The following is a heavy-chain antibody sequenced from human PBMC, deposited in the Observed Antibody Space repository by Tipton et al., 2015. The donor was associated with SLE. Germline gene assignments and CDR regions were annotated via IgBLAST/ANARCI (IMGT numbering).Heavy chain of an antibody. CDR2: IHYSGST. V-gene: IGHV4-39*07. Sequence: LRLSCTVSGGSISSSSYYWGWIRQPPGKGLEWIGSIHYSGSTYDNPSFKSRVTISVDTSKNQFSLKLSSVTAADTAVYYCARSGSYPYYYYYMDVWGKGTTVTVSS. CDR1: GGSISSSSYY. CDR3: ARSGSYPYYYYYMDV. D-gene: IGHD1-26*01. J-gene: IGHJ6*03.